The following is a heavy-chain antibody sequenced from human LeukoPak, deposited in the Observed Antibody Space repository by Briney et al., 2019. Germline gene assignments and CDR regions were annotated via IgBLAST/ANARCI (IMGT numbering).Heavy chain of an antibody. V-gene: IGHV1-2*02. CDR2: INPNSGGT. Sequence: PVASVKVSCKASGYTFTGYYMHWVRQAPGQGLEWMGWINPNSGGTNYAQKFQGRVTMTRDTSISTAYMELSRLRSDDTAVYYCARADGLTTDGMDVWGQGTTVTVSS. CDR3: ARADGLTTDGMDV. D-gene: IGHD4-11*01. CDR1: GYTFTGYY. J-gene: IGHJ6*02.